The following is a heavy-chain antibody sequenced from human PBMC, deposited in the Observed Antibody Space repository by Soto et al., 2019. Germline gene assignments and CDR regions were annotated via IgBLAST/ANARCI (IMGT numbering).Heavy chain of an antibody. V-gene: IGHV4-30-4*01. Sequence: SETLSLTXTVSGGSMNSHDYYWSWIRQPPGKGLEWIGYIHNSGSTYYNPSLKSRLTISSDMSKNQFSLRLNSVTAADTALYFCARGEVRGPFDIWGQGTKVTVSS. D-gene: IGHD3-10*01. CDR2: IHNSGST. J-gene: IGHJ3*02. CDR3: ARGEVRGPFDI. CDR1: GGSMNSHDYY.